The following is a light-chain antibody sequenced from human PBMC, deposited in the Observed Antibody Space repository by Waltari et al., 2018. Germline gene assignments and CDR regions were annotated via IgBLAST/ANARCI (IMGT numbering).Light chain of an antibody. V-gene: IGLV5-45*03. J-gene: IGLJ3*02. CDR3: LSWHIRAWV. CDR1: SDINVGTYR. Sequence: QAVLTQPSSLSASPGASASLTCTLRSDINVGTYRIHWYQQKPGSPPQYLLKYKSDSDKQQGSGGPSRFCGSKEASANAGILLTSGLQSEDEADYSGLSWHIRAWVFGGGTKLTVL. CDR2: YKSDSDK.